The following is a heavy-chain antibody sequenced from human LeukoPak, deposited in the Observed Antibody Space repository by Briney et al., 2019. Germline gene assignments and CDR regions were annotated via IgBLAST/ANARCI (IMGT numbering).Heavy chain of an antibody. CDR3: ANTVWFGGRDSEN. J-gene: IGHJ4*02. V-gene: IGHV3-53*01. CDR2: IYNGGST. Sequence: GGSLRLSCAASGFTVSSTYMNWVRQAPGRGLEWVSVIYNGGSTSYADSVKGRFTISRDNSKNTLYLQMNSLRAEDAAVYYCANTVWFGGRDSENWGQGTLVTVSS. CDR1: GFTVSSTY. D-gene: IGHD3-10*01.